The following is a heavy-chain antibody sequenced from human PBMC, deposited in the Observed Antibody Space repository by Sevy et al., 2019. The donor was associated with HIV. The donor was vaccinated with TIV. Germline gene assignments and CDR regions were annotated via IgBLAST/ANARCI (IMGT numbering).Heavy chain of an antibody. CDR1: GFTFSSYE. CDR3: ARVDANYDKGFHP. CDR2: ISSSGTTI. V-gene: IGHV3-48*03. J-gene: IGHJ5*02. D-gene: IGHD3-22*01. Sequence: GGSLRLSCEASGFTFSSYEMNWVRQAPGKGLEWVSYISSSGTTIKYADSVKGRFTISRDNAKNSLYMQMNSLRAEDTAVYYCARVDANYDKGFHPWGQGTLVTVSS.